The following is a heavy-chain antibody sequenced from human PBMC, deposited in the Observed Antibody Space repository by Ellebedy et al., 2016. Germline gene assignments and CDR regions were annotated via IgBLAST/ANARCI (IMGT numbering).Heavy chain of an antibody. V-gene: IGHV1-46*01. J-gene: IGHJ4*02. CDR2: INPSGGST. CDR3: ARGTYSVDY. Sequence: ASVKVSXKASGYTFTSYYMHWVRQAPGQGLEWMGIINPSGGSTSYAQKFQGRVTMTRDTSTSTVYMDLRSLRSDDTAVYFCARGTYSVDYWGQGTLVTVSS. CDR1: GYTFTSYY. D-gene: IGHD1-26*01.